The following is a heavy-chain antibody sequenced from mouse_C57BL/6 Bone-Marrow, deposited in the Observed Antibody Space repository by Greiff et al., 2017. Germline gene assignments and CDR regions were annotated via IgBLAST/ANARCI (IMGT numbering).Heavy chain of an antibody. CDR2: IDPSDSET. CDR1: GYTFTSYW. V-gene: IGHV1-52*01. Sequence: QVQLQQPGAELVRPGSSVKLSCKASGYTFTSYWMPWVKQRPIQGLEWIGNIDPSDSETHYTQKVKDTATLTVDKSSSTAYMQLSSLTSEDSAVYYCARGHPFAYGGQGTLVTVSA. J-gene: IGHJ3*01. CDR3: ARGHPFAY.